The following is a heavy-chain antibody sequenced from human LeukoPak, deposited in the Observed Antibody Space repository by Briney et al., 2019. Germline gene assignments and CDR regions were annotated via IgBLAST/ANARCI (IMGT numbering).Heavy chain of an antibody. D-gene: IGHD2-21*01. CDR1: GGSITSHNYY. J-gene: IGHJ5*02. V-gene: IGHV4-39*07. CDR3: ARNIVVVPTNWFDP. Sequence: SETLSLTCTVSGGSITSHNYYWGWIRQPPGKGLEFIGSIYFGRTTYYTPSLKSRVTISVDTSKNQFSLKLSSVTAADTAVYYCARNIVVVPTNWFDPWGQGTLVTVSS. CDR2: IYFGRTT.